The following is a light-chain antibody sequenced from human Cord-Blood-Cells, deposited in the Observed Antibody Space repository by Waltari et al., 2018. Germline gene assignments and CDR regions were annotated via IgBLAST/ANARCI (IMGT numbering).Light chain of an antibody. Sequence: EIVLTQSPGTLSLSPGQRATLSCRASQSVSSSYLAWYQQKPGHAPRLLIYGASSRATGIPDRFSGSGSGTDFTLTISRLKPEDFAVYYCQQYGSSPALTFGGGTKVEIK. V-gene: IGKV3-20*01. CDR1: QSVSSSY. J-gene: IGKJ4*01. CDR3: QQYGSSPALT. CDR2: GAS.